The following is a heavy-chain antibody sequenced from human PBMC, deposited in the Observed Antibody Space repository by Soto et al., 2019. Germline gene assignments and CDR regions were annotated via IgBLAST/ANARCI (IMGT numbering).Heavy chain of an antibody. CDR2: INPKSAAT. D-gene: IGHD1-26*01. Sequence: QVQLVQSGAEVKKSGASVKVSCKASGYSVSDYFIQWVRQAPGQGLEWVAWINPKSAATNYAKKFQGRVSLTWDTSFSTAYKELTRLRPDDTAVYYCARIKWGLDYYNGMDVWGQGTTVIVSS. V-gene: IGHV1-2*02. CDR1: GYSVSDYF. J-gene: IGHJ6*02. CDR3: ARIKWGLDYYNGMDV.